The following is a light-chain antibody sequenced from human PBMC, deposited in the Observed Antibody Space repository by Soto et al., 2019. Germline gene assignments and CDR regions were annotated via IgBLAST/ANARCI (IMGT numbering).Light chain of an antibody. CDR1: QNVSTS. CDR2: HSS. V-gene: IGKV1-39*01. Sequence: DIQMTQSPSSLSASVGARVTITCRASQNVSTSVNWYQQLGGKAPKLLIQHSSTLQSGVPSRFSGSGSGTDFTLTISSLQPEDCATYYCQQTFNNRLSFGGGTKVEIK. CDR3: QQTFNNRLS. J-gene: IGKJ4*01.